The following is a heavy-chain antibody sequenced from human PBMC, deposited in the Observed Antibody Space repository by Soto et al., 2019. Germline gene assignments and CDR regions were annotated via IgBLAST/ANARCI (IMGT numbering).Heavy chain of an antibody. Sequence: GGSMRLSCAGSGFTFSDHYMDWVRQAPGKGLQRFARSGNKGKTYTTEYAASVKGRFIISRDDSKKSLYLKMNSLKTEDTAVYYCAVGRAGMYDWMVVWGQGTTVAVSS. CDR2: SGNKGKTYTT. D-gene: IGHD1-1*01. V-gene: IGHV3-72*01. CDR3: AVGRAGMYDWMVV. J-gene: IGHJ6*02. CDR1: GFTFSDHY.